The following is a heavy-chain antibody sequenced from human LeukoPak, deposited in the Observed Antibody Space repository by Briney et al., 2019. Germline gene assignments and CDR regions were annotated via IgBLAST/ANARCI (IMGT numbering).Heavy chain of an antibody. CDR3: ARGVTGGSGSYIPYYYYGMDV. D-gene: IGHD3-10*01. V-gene: IGHV1-69*13. CDR2: IIPIFGTA. CDR1: GGTFSSYA. J-gene: IGHJ6*02. Sequence: GASVKGSCKASGGTFSSYAISWVRQAPGQGLEWMGGIIPIFGTANYAQKFQGRVTITADESTSTAYMELSSLRSEDTAVYYCARGVTGGSGSYIPYYYYGMDVWGQGTTVTVSS.